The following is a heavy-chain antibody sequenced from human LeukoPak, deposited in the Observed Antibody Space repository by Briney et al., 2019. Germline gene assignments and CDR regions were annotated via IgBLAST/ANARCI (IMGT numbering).Heavy chain of an antibody. J-gene: IGHJ2*01. CDR1: GFTVSSYY. V-gene: IGHV3-53*01. CDR2: IYSGGTT. Sequence: GGSLRLSCAASGFTVSSYYMSWVRQAPGKGLAWVSVIYSGGTTHYADSVRGRFTISRDNSKNTLYLQMNSLRAEDTAVYYCARDFYGSGSHRYFDLWGRGTLVTVSS. CDR3: ARDFYGSGSHRYFDL. D-gene: IGHD3-10*01.